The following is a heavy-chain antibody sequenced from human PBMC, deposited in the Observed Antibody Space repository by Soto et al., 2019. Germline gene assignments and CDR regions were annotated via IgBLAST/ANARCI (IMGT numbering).Heavy chain of an antibody. Sequence: GGSLRLSCVGSGFTFSTYSINWVRQAPGKGLEWVSSISSRSDIYYADSVKGRFTISRDNAKNSVSLQMNSLRAEDTAVYYCAREYTAWPLAYGLDVWGQGXTVTVSS. V-gene: IGHV3-21*01. J-gene: IGHJ6*02. CDR2: ISSRSDI. CDR1: GFTFSTYS. D-gene: IGHD2-2*02. CDR3: AREYTAWPLAYGLDV.